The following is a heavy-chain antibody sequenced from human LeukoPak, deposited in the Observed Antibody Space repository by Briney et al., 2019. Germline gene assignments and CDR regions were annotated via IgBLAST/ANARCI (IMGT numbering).Heavy chain of an antibody. J-gene: IGHJ6*02. V-gene: IGHV4-4*07. CDR2: IYTSGST. CDR3: ARVGARPPHYYYYGMDV. Sequence: SETLSLTCTVSGGSISSYYWSWIRQPAGKGLEWIGRIYTSGSTNYNPSLKSRVTMSVDTSKNQFSLKLSPVTAADTAVYYCARVGARPPHYYYYGMDVWGQGTTVTVSS. CDR1: GGSISSYY. D-gene: IGHD6-6*01.